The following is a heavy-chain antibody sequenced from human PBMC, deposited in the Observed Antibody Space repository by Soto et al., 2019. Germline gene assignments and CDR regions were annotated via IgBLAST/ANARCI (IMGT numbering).Heavy chain of an antibody. J-gene: IGHJ4*02. CDR1: GGSISGHY. CDR3: AKGYCSGGSCYGFDY. Sequence: PSETLSLTCTVSGGSISGHYWSWIRQPPGKGLEWIGYIYYSGSTNYNPSLKTRLTISLDTSKNQFSLKLSSVTAADTAVYYCAKGYCSGGSCYGFDYWGQGTLVTVSS. V-gene: IGHV4-59*11. D-gene: IGHD2-15*01. CDR2: IYYSGST.